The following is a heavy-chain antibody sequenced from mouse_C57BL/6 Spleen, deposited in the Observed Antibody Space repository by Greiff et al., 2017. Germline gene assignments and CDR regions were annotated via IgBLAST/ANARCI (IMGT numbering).Heavy chain of an antibody. CDR2: IYPGDGDT. CDR3: AREGTGRGFAY. Sequence: VQLQQSGPELVKPGASVKISCKASGYAFSSSWMNWVKQRPGKGLEWIGRIYPGDGDTNYNGKFKGKATLTADKSSSTAYMQLSSLTSEDSAVYCCAREGTGRGFAYWGQGTLVTVSA. D-gene: IGHD4-1*01. V-gene: IGHV1-82*01. CDR1: GYAFSSSW. J-gene: IGHJ3*01.